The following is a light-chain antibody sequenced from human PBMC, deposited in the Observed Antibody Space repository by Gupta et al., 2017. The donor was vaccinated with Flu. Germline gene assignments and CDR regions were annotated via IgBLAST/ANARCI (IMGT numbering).Light chain of an antibody. Sequence: VTISCTSCSGGVVRDFVGWHQMRPGPPPTTLIYKNDERSSGVPACFSGSNDTSSNPAALVLADGRDADEDDYYCHANDGGHWVFGGGTKLTVL. J-gene: IGLJ3*02. CDR2: KND. V-gene: IGLV6-57*01. CDR3: HANDGGHWV. CDR1: SGGVVRDF.